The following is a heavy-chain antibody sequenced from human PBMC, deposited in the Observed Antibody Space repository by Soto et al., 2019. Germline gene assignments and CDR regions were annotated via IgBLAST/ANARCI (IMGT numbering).Heavy chain of an antibody. CDR1: GFTFSSYA. CDR3: AKVSRADGSGSLNWFDP. V-gene: IGHV3-23*01. Sequence: GGSLRLSCAASGFTFSSYAMSWVRQAPGKGLEWVSAISGSGGSTYYADSVKGRFTISRDNSKNTLYLQMNSLRAEDTAVYYCAKVSRADGSGSLNWFDPWGQGTLVTVSS. J-gene: IGHJ5*02. D-gene: IGHD3-10*01. CDR2: ISGSGGST.